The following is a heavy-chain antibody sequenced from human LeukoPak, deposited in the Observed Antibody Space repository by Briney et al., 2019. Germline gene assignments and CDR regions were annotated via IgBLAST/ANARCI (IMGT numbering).Heavy chain of an antibody. D-gene: IGHD1-26*01. CDR2: ISSSSSYI. CDR1: GFTFSSYS. V-gene: IGHV3-21*01. Sequence: GGSLRLSCAASGFTFSSYSMNWVRQAPGKGLEWVSSISSSSSYIYYADSVKGRFTISRDNAKNSLYLQMNSLRAEDTAVYYCARVRSGSPALVGYWGQGTLVTVSS. CDR3: ARVRSGSPALVGY. J-gene: IGHJ4*02.